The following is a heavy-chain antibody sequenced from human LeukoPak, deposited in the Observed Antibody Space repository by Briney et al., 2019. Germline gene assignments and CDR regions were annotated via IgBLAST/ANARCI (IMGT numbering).Heavy chain of an antibody. Sequence: SQTLSLTCAISGDSVSSNSAAWNWIRQSPSRGLEWLGRTYYRSKWYNDYAVSVKSRITINPDTSKNQFSLQLNSVTPEDTAVYYCARAPRGLLSIEGYYFDYWGQGTLVTVSS. D-gene: IGHD3-10*01. CDR3: ARAPRGLLSIEGYYFDY. CDR1: GDSVSSNSAA. CDR2: TYYRSKWYN. V-gene: IGHV6-1*01. J-gene: IGHJ4*02.